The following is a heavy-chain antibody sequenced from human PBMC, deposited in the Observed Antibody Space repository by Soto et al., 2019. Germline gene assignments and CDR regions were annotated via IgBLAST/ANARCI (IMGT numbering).Heavy chain of an antibody. V-gene: IGHV1-69*01. CDR2: IIPNFDTP. CDR1: GGSFNNYA. CDR3: AVAMVREILIFESSGMHV. Sequence: QVHLVQSGAEVKKPGSSVKVSCKTSGGSFNNYAVSWVRQAPGQGLEWMGGIIPNFDTPNYAQKFQDRVTIIADESTRTVYMELRSLRSNDTAVYYCAVAMVREILIFESSGMHVWGQGTTVIVPS. D-gene: IGHD3-10*01. J-gene: IGHJ6*02.